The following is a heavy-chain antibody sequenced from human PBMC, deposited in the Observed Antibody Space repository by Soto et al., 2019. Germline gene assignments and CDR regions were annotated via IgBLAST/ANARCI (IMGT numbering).Heavy chain of an antibody. Sequence: PGGSLRLSCAASGFTFSSCAMGWVRQAPGKGLEWVSDIIDSGASTYYADSVKGRFTISRDNSKNTLYLQMSSLRAEDTAVYYCAKGDYYDSSGYDGMRGHDIWGQGTMVTVSS. V-gene: IGHV3-23*01. J-gene: IGHJ3*02. CDR2: IIDSGAST. CDR1: GFTFSSCA. CDR3: AKGDYYDSSGYDGMRGHDI. D-gene: IGHD3-22*01.